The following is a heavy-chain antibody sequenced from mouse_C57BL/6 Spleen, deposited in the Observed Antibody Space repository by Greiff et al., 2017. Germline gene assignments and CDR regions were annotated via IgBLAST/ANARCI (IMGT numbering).Heavy chain of an antibody. J-gene: IGHJ3*01. CDR2: IHPNSGST. Sequence: QVQLQQPGAELVKPGASVKLSCKASGYTFTSYWMHWVKQRPGQGLEWIGMIHPNSGSTNYNEKFKSKATLTVDKSSSTAYMQLSSLTSEESAGYYCANYCGSSYEWFAYWGQGTLVTVSA. CDR1: GYTFTSYW. CDR3: ANYCGSSYEWFAY. V-gene: IGHV1-64*01. D-gene: IGHD1-1*01.